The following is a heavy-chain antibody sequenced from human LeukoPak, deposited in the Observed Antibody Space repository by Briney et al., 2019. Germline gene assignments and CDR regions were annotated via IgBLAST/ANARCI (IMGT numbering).Heavy chain of an antibody. CDR1: GYTFTSYD. D-gene: IGHD3-22*01. Sequence: GASVKVSCKASGYTFTSYDINWVRQAPGQGLEWMGIINPSGGSTSYAQKFQGRVTMTRDTSTSTVYMELSSLRSEDTAVYYCARDRGYHSLYYYMDVWGKGTTVTISS. CDR3: ARDRGYHSLYYYMDV. J-gene: IGHJ6*03. CDR2: INPSGGST. V-gene: IGHV1-46*01.